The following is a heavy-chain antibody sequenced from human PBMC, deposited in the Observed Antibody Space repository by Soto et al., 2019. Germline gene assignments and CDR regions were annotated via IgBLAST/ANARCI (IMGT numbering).Heavy chain of an antibody. CDR2: LYYSGST. J-gene: IGHJ4*02. CDR1: GGSISSSSNY. D-gene: IGHD6-6*01. V-gene: IGHV4-39*01. Sequence: PTATLTVTRTFSGGSISSSSNYWGWIRQPAGKGLEWIGSLYYSGSTYCNPSLKSRVAIAVDTSKNQFSLELRAVTAADTAVDYCARAGVGSSSRDYWGQGTLVTDS. CDR3: ARAGVGSSSRDY.